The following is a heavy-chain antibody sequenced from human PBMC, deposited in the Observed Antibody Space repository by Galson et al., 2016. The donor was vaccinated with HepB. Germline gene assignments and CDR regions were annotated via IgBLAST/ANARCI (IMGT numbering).Heavy chain of an antibody. CDR3: ARLKPPQTRAATIVFDY. J-gene: IGHJ4*02. D-gene: IGHD1-7*01. CDR2: IYSGDSDT. CDR1: GYNFPKYW. Sequence: QSGAEVKKPGESLKISCNASGYNFPKYWIGWVPQMRGKGLEWMGIIYSGDSDTRYSPSLQDQVTLSADKSISTTNMQWSSLKASDTAMYYCARLKPPQTRAATIVFDYWGQGTLVTVSS. V-gene: IGHV5-51*03.